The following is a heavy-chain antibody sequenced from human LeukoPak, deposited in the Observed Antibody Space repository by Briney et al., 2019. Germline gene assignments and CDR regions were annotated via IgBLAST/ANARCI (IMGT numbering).Heavy chain of an antibody. CDR3: ARCLYDSSGYYYHAFDI. D-gene: IGHD3-22*01. J-gene: IGHJ3*02. V-gene: IGHV3-66*01. CDR1: GFTVSSNY. CDR2: IYSGGST. Sequence: GSLRLSCAASGFTVSSNYMSWVRQAPGKGLEWVSVIYSGGSTYYADSVKGRFTISRDNSKNTLYLQMNSLRAEDTAVYYCARCLYDSSGYYYHAFDIWGQGTMVTVSS.